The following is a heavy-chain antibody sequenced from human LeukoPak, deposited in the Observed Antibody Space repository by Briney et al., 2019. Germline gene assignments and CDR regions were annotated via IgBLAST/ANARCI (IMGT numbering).Heavy chain of an antibody. J-gene: IGHJ2*01. V-gene: IGHV3-7*01. Sequence: GGSLRLSCAASGFTFSNYWMSWVRQAPGKGLEWVANIKQDGSEKYYVDSVKGRFTISRDNAKNSLYLQMNSLRAEDTAVYYCASLGPYWYFDPWGRGTLVTVSS. CDR3: ASLGPYWYFDP. CDR1: GFTFSNYW. D-gene: IGHD3-10*01. CDR2: IKQDGSEK.